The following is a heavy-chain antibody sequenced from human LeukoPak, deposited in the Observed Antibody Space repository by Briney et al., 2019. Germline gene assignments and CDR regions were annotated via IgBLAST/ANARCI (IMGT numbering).Heavy chain of an antibody. Sequence: GGSLRLSCTASGFSFSSYAMSWVRQAPGKGLEWVSTISGSGAKTYYADSVKGRFTISRDNSKNTLYLQMNSLRAEDTAVYYCANYRQSITAAGNSREFADYWGQGTLVTVSS. CDR3: ANYRQSITAAGNSREFADY. D-gene: IGHD6-13*01. CDR1: GFSFSSYA. V-gene: IGHV3-23*01. J-gene: IGHJ4*02. CDR2: ISGSGAKT.